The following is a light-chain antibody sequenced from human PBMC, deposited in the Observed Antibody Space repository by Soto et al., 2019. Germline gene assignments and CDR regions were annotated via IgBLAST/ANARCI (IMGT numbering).Light chain of an antibody. CDR3: RSFAGTNSFV. CDR1: TRDIGAYNY. V-gene: IGLV2-8*01. J-gene: IGLJ1*01. CDR2: EVT. Sequence: QSARTQPPSASGSPGQSLTISCTGTTRDIGAYNYVSWYQQRPGKAPKLLIYEVTRRPTGVTDRIFGSKSDTTSSLTVSGLQAEDEADYYCRSFAGTNSFVFGTGTKLTVL.